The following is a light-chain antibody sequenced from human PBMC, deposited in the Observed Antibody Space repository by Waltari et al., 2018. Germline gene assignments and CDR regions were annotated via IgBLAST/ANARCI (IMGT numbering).Light chain of an antibody. CDR2: AAS. Sequence: DIQMTHSPSSLSASVEHRVPLSCRDSQSISMSLNWYQQNPGRVPKLLIHAASLLHVGVPSRFSGGGSGTDFTLTIRGLQSEDFATYYCQQTYSTVWTFGQGTRVE. V-gene: IGKV1-39*01. J-gene: IGKJ1*01. CDR3: QQTYSTVWT. CDR1: QSISMS.